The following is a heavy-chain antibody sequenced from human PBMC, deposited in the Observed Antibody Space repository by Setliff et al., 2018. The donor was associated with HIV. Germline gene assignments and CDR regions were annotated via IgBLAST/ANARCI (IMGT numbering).Heavy chain of an antibody. CDR1: GYTFTSYA. D-gene: IGHD2-15*01. CDR3: ARVRAVSNCSGVSCYSGYYYYYYMDV. J-gene: IGHJ6*03. Sequence: ASVKVSCKASGYTFTSYAMHWVRQAHGQRLEWMGWINAGNGNTKYSQKFQGRVTITRDTSACTAFMGLSSLRSEDKAVYYCARVRAVSNCSGVSCYSGYYYYYYMDVWGKGTTVTVSS. CDR2: INAGNGNT. V-gene: IGHV1-3*01.